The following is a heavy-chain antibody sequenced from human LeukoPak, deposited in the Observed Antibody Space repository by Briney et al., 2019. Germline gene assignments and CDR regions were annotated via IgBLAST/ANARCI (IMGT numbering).Heavy chain of an antibody. CDR1: GYTLTELS. V-gene: IGHV1-24*01. D-gene: IGHD6-13*01. Sequence: ASVKVSCKVSGYTLTELSMHWVRQAPGKGLEWMGGFDPEDGETIYAQKFQGRVTMTEDTSTDTAYMELSSLRSEDTAVYYCATTPWQQPVSTPYGMDVWGQGTTVTVSS. J-gene: IGHJ6*02. CDR3: ATTPWQQPVSTPYGMDV. CDR2: FDPEDGET.